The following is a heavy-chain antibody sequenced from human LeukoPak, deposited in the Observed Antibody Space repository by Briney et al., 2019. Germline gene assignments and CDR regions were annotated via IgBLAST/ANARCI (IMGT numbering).Heavy chain of an antibody. Sequence: SETLSLTCTVSGGSISSGSYYWGWIRQPPGKGLEWIGSIYYSGSTYYNPSLKSRVTISVDTSKNQFSLKLSSVTAADTAVYYCARHPRIQLSIDYGMDVWGQGTTVTVSS. CDR1: GGSISSGSYY. CDR3: ARHPRIQLSIDYGMDV. D-gene: IGHD5-18*01. V-gene: IGHV4-39*01. J-gene: IGHJ6*02. CDR2: IYYSGST.